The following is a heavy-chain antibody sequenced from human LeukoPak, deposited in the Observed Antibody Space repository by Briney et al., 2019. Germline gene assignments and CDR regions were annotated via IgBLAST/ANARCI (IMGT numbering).Heavy chain of an antibody. CDR3: ARGRSTDY. CDR2: IREDGSGK. CDR1: GFTFSSYA. V-gene: IGHV3-7*03. Sequence: GGSLRLSCAASGFTFSSYAMSWVRQAPGEGLEWVANIREDGSGKYYVESVKGRFTISRDNAKNSLYLQMNSLRAEDTAVYYCARGRSTDYWGQGMLVTVSS. J-gene: IGHJ4*02. D-gene: IGHD3-10*01.